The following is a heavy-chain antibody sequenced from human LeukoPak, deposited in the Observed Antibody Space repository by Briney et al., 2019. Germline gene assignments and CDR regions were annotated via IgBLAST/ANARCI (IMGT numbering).Heavy chain of an antibody. CDR1: GFTFSSYS. Sequence: GGSLRLSCAASGFTFSSYSMNWVRQAPGKGLEWVSSISSSSSYIYYADSVKGRFTISRDNAKNSLYLQMNSLRAEDTAVYYCARDPGHLVGAINFDYWGQGTLVTVSS. CDR3: ARDPGHLVGAINFDY. J-gene: IGHJ4*02. V-gene: IGHV3-21*01. D-gene: IGHD1-26*01. CDR2: ISSSSSYI.